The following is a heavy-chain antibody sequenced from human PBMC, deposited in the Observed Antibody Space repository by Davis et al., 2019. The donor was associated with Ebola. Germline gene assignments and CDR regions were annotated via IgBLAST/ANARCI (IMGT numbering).Heavy chain of an antibody. V-gene: IGHV5-51*01. Sequence: GESLKISCKGSGYSFTSYWIGWVRQMPGKGLEWLGIIYPGDSDTSYSLSFQGQVTISADKSISTAYLQWSSLKASDTAMYYCARLGFGCSGGSCYSFGWFDPWGQGTLVTVSS. D-gene: IGHD2-15*01. CDR1: GYSFTSYW. CDR2: IYPGDSDT. CDR3: ARLGFGCSGGSCYSFGWFDP. J-gene: IGHJ5*02.